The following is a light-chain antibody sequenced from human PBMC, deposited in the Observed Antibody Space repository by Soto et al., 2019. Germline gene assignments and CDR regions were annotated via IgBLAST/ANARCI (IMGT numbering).Light chain of an antibody. J-gene: IGKJ1*01. CDR3: LQRMNWPWT. CDR1: QSVGSL. Sequence: IVLTQSPAILSLSPGERVTLSCRASQSVGSLLAWYQQKPGQAPRLLIYDTSNRATGIPPRFSGSGSGTDFTLTISSLEPEDFAVYYWLQRMNWPWTFGQGTKVEIK. CDR2: DTS. V-gene: IGKV3-11*01.